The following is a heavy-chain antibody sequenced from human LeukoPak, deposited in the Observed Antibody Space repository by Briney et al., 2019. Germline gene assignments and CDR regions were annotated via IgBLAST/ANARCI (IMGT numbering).Heavy chain of an antibody. CDR2: ISYDGSNK. J-gene: IGHJ4*02. V-gene: IGHV3-30*18. CDR3: AKGNYYDSSAYLDY. D-gene: IGHD3-22*01. Sequence: GGSLRLPCAASGFTFSSYGMHWVRQAPGKGLEWVAVISYDGSNKNYVDSVKGRFTISRDNSKNTLYLQMNSLRAEDTAVYYCAKGNYYDSSAYLDYWGQGTLVTVSS. CDR1: GFTFSSYG.